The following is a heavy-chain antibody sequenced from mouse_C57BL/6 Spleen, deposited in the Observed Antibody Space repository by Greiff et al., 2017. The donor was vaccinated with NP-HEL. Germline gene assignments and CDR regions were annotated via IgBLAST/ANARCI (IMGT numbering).Heavy chain of an antibody. CDR1: GYTFTDYE. D-gene: IGHD3-2*02. CDR3: TSRDSSGPFDY. V-gene: IGHV1-15*01. Sequence: VQLQQSGAELVRPGASVTLSCKASGYTFTDYEMHWVKQTPVHGLEWIGAIDPETGGPAYNQKFKGKAILTADKSSSTAYMELRSLTSEDSAVYYCTSRDSSGPFDYWGQGTTLTVSS. CDR2: IDPETGGP. J-gene: IGHJ2*01.